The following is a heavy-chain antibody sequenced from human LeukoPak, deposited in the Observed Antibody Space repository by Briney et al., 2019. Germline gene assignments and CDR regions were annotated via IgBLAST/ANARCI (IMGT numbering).Heavy chain of an antibody. V-gene: IGHV3-23*01. Sequence: GGSLRLSCAASGFTFSSYAMSWVRQGPGKGLEWVSAISGSGGSTYYADSVKGRFTISRDNSKNTLYLQMNSLRAEDTAEYYCAKALRLDNYYYYGMDVWGQGTTVTVSS. D-gene: IGHD3-9*01. CDR3: AKALRLDNYYYYGMDV. CDR2: ISGSGGST. CDR1: GFTFSSYA. J-gene: IGHJ6*02.